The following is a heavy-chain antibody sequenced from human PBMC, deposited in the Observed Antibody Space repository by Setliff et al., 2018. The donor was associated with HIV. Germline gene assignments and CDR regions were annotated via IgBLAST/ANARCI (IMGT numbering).Heavy chain of an antibody. V-gene: IGHV5-51*01. D-gene: IGHD6-19*01. CDR1: W. J-gene: IGHJ5*02. CDR3: VRDQIGDVQVAGTWGT. CDR2: INPSTSEV. Sequence: WWSWVRQMPGRGLEWMGFINPSTSEVRYRPSLQGQVTMSVDKSISTAFLQWSSLAASDTAMYYCVRDQIGDVQVAGTWGTWGQGTLVTVSS.